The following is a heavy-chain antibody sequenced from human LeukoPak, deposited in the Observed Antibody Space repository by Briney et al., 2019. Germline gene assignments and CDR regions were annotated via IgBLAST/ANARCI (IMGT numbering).Heavy chain of an antibody. CDR2: IIPILGIA. V-gene: IGHV1-69*04. Sequence: SVKVSCKASGGTFSSYAISWVRQAPGQGLEWMGRIIPILGIANYAQKFQGRVTITADKSTSTAYMELSSLRSEDTAVYYCARDAYRDIVVVPADYYYYGVDVWGQGTTVTVSS. CDR1: GGTFSSYA. D-gene: IGHD2-2*01. J-gene: IGHJ6*02. CDR3: ARDAYRDIVVVPADYYYYGVDV.